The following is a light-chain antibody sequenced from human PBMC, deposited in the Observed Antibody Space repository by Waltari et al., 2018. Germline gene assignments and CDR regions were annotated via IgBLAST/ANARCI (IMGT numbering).Light chain of an antibody. CDR3: QQYNSYSIT. Sequence: DIQMTQSPSTLSASVGDRVTITCRASQSIRPWLAWNQQKPGKAPELLIYKESVLESGVPSRFSGSGSGTEFTLTISSLQPADFATYYCQQYNSYSITFGPGTKVDIK. CDR1: QSIRPW. V-gene: IGKV1-5*03. J-gene: IGKJ3*01. CDR2: KES.